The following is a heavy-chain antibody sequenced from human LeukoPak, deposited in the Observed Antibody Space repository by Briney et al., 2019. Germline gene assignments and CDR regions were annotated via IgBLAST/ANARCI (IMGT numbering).Heavy chain of an antibody. CDR3: ARRGVGPADF. Sequence: GESLKISCKASGYSFTSYWISWVRQMPGNGLEWMGKFDPSDSYTNYSPSFQGHVTISADKSITTAYLQWSSLKASDTAIYYCARRGVGPADFWGQGTLVTVSS. D-gene: IGHD3-10*01. J-gene: IGHJ4*02. CDR2: FDPSDSYT. CDR1: GYSFTSYW. V-gene: IGHV5-10-1*01.